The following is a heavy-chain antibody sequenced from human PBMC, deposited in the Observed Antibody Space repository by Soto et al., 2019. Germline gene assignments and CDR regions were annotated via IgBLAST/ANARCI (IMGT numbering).Heavy chain of an antibody. J-gene: IGHJ5*02. CDR2: IYYSGST. CDR3: ARHGDDDGWFDP. D-gene: IGHD7-27*01. V-gene: IGHV4-39*01. Sequence: SETLSLTCTVSGGSISSSSYYWGWIRQPPGKGLEWIGSIYYSGSTYYNPSLKSRVTISVDTSKNQFSLKLSSVTAADTAVYYCARHGDDDGWFDPWGQGTLVTVSS. CDR1: GGSISSSSYY.